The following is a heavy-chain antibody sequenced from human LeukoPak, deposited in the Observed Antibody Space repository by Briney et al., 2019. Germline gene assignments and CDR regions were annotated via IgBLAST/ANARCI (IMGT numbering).Heavy chain of an antibody. Sequence: GGSLRLSCAASGFTFSSYWMSWVRQAPGKGLEWVAYIKQDGSEKYYVDSVKGRFTISRDNAKNSLYLQMNSLRAEDTAVYYCARENLPTAYYDFWSGYSEVAFDYWGQGTLVTVSS. V-gene: IGHV3-7*01. D-gene: IGHD3-3*01. J-gene: IGHJ4*02. CDR3: ARENLPTAYYDFWSGYSEVAFDY. CDR2: IKQDGSEK. CDR1: GFTFSSYW.